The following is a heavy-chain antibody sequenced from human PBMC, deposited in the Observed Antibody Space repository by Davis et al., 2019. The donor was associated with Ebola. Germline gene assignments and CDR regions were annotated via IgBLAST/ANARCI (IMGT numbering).Heavy chain of an antibody. J-gene: IGHJ5*02. V-gene: IGHV3-30-3*01. CDR3: ARDEQQLTYNWFDP. CDR1: GFTFSSYA. Sequence: PGGSLRLSCAASGFTFSSYAMHWVRQAPGKGLEWVAVISYDGSNKYYADSVKGRFTISRDNSKNTLYLQMNSLRAEDTAVYYCARDEQQLTYNWFDPWGQGTLVTVSS. D-gene: IGHD6-13*01. CDR2: ISYDGSNK.